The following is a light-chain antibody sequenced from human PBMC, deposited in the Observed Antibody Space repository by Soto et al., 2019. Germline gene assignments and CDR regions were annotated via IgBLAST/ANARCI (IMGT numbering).Light chain of an antibody. V-gene: IGLV1-44*01. CDR3: AAWDGSLKGYV. J-gene: IGLJ1*01. Sequence: QSVLTQPPSASGTPGQRVTISCSGSGSNIGSNTVNWYQHLPGTAPKLLIYRNNQRPSGVPDRFSGSKSGTSASLAISGLQSEDEADYYCAAWDGSLKGYVFATGTKVTGL. CDR2: RNN. CDR1: GSNIGSNT.